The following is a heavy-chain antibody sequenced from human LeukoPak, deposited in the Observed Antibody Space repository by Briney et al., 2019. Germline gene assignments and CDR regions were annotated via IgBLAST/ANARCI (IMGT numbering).Heavy chain of an antibody. J-gene: IGHJ3*01. CDR2: INPKSGAT. V-gene: IGHV1-2*02. CDR1: GYTFHENH. D-gene: IGHD2-8*02. Sequence: ASVQVSCQASGYTFHENHIHRVRQAPAQGPGWMGWINPKSGATDSAQQFQGRLTITRDTSIGTASMDLSGLRLDDTGIYYCARAGDESTGHYDSLHFWGQGTMVTVSS. CDR3: ARAGDESTGHYDSLHF.